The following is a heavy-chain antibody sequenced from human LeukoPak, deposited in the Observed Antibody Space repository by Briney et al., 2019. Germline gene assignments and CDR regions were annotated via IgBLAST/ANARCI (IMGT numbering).Heavy chain of an antibody. CDR1: GFTFSSYA. CDR2: ISYDGSNK. CDR3: ARGEDGELSFDY. V-gene: IGHV3-30-3*01. Sequence: PGGSLRLSCAAPGFTFSSYAMHWVRQAPGKGLEWVAVISYDGSNKYYADSVKGRFTISRDNSKNTLYLQMNSLRAEDTAVYYCARGEDGELSFDYWGQGTLVTVSS. D-gene: IGHD3-16*02. J-gene: IGHJ4*02.